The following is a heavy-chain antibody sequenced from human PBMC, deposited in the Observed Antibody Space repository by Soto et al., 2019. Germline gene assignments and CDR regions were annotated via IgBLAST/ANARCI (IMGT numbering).Heavy chain of an antibody. CDR3: ARSIADRTPDGFDY. CDR2: IYHSGST. Sequence: QVQLQESGPGLVKPSGTLSLTCTVSGGSISSSNWWIWVRQPPGKGLEWIGEIYHSGSTNYNPSLKICVTISKDQSKNQCPLRLSSVTAADTGVYYCARSIADRTPDGFDYWGQGTLVTVSS. D-gene: IGHD6-6*01. J-gene: IGHJ4*02. CDR1: GGSISSSNW. V-gene: IGHV4-4*02.